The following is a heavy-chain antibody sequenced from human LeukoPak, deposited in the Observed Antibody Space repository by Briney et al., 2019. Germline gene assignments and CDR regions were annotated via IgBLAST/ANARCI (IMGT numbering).Heavy chain of an antibody. CDR1: GFTFDDYA. Sequence: GGSLRLSCAASGFTFDDYAMHWVRQAPGKGLEWVSGISWNRGSIAYAESVKGRFTISRDNAKNSLYLQMNSLRIEDMALYYCAKDVASRRDGYFDLWGRGTLVIVSS. V-gene: IGHV3-9*03. CDR3: AKDVASRRDGYFDL. D-gene: IGHD1-1*01. J-gene: IGHJ2*01. CDR2: ISWNRGSI.